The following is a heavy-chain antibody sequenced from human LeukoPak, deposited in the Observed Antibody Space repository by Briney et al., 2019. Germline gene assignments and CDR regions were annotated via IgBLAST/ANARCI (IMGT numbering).Heavy chain of an antibody. V-gene: IGHV3-23*01. CDR3: AKGSYSSGWYESDY. D-gene: IGHD6-19*01. CDR1: GFTFSSCA. Sequence: GGSLRLSCTASGFTFSSCAMTWVRQAPGKGLEWVSGISGSGGSTYYADSVKGRFTISRDNSKNTLYLQMNSLRAEDTAVYYCAKGSYSSGWYESDYWGQGTLVTVSS. J-gene: IGHJ4*02. CDR2: ISGSGGST.